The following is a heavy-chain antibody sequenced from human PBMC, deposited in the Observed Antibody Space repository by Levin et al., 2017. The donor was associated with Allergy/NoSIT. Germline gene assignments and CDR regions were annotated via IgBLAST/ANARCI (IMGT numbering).Heavy chain of an antibody. CDR2: ISYDGSNK. CDR3: ASASSNQNNQEYSSSLGEGDY. J-gene: IGHJ4*02. V-gene: IGHV3-30*03. CDR1: GFTFSSYG. D-gene: IGHD6-6*01. Sequence: GESLKISCAASGFTFSSYGMHWVRQAPGKGLEWVAVISYDGSNKYYADSVKGRFTISRDNSKNTLYLQMNSLRAEDTAVYYCASASSNQNNQEYSSSLGEGDYWGQGTLVTVSS.